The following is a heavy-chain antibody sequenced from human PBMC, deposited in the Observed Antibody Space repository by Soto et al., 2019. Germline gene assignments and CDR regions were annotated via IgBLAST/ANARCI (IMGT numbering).Heavy chain of an antibody. CDR3: AKSVGYCSGGSCYDDY. CDR1: GFTFSSYA. D-gene: IGHD2-15*01. CDR2: ISGSGGST. Sequence: PGGSLRLSCAASGFTFSSYAMSWVRQAPGKGREWVSAISGSGGSTYYADSVKGRFTISRDNSKNALYLQMNSLRAEDTAVYYCAKSVGYCSGGSCYDDYWGQGTLVTVSS. J-gene: IGHJ4*02. V-gene: IGHV3-23*01.